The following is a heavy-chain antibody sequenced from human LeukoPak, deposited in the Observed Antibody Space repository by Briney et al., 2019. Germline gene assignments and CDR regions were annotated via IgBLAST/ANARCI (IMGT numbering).Heavy chain of an antibody. CDR2: NG. D-gene: IGHD6-6*01. V-gene: IGHV3-30-3*03. J-gene: IGHJ4*02. Sequence: GGSLRLSCAASGFTFSSYVMHWVRQAPGKGLEWVAINGYYADSVKGRFTISRDNSKNTLYLQMNSLRAADTAVYYCARDKGTSYLSSFDYWGQGTLVTVSS. CDR3: ARDKGTSYLSSFDY. CDR1: GFTFSSYV.